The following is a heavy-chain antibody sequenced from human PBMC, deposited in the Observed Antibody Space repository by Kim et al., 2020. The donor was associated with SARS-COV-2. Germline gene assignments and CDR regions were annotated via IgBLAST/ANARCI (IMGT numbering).Heavy chain of an antibody. D-gene: IGHD2-15*01. V-gene: IGHV3-30*02. Sequence: YYADSVKGRFTISRDNSKNTLYLQMNSLRAEDTAVYYCAKDRVVRGTLDYWGQGTLVTVSS. J-gene: IGHJ4*02. CDR3: AKDRVVRGTLDY.